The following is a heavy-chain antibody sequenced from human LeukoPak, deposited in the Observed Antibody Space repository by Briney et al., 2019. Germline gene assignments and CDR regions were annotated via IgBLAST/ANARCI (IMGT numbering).Heavy chain of an antibody. CDR2: IHPVDSDI. CDR1: GYNFNTYW. J-gene: IGHJ4*02. D-gene: IGHD6-6*01. Sequence: GESLKISCKGSGYNFNTYWVAWVRQMPGKGLEWMGIIHPVDSDIRYSPSFQGQVTISADKSISTAYLQWTSLEASDTALYYCARQYSSSSEFDYWGQGTLVTVSS. CDR3: ARQYSSSSEFDY. V-gene: IGHV5-51*01.